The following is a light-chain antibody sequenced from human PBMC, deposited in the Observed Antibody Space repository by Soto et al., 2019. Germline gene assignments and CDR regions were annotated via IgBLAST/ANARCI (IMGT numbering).Light chain of an antibody. CDR3: QQSYSSSWT. Sequence: DIPLTQSPSSLSASVGDRVTITCRASQSISNSLNWYQQKPGKAPNLLIYGTSGLQSGVPSRFSGSGSGTGFTLTISSLQREDFATYYCQQSYSSSWTFGQGTKVEI. CDR2: GTS. V-gene: IGKV1-39*01. CDR1: QSISNS. J-gene: IGKJ1*01.